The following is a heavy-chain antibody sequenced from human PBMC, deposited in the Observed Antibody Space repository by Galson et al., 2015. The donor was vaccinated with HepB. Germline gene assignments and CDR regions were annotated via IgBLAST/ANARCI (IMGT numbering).Heavy chain of an antibody. Sequence: SVKASCKASGGTFSSYAISWVRQAPGQGLEWMGGIIPIFGTANYAQKFQGRVTITADKSTSTAYMELSSLRSEDTAVYYCARGRRRPSSSWTNWFDPWGQGTLVTVSS. J-gene: IGHJ5*02. CDR3: ARGRRRPSSSWTNWFDP. D-gene: IGHD6-13*01. CDR2: IIPIFGTA. CDR1: GGTFSSYA. V-gene: IGHV1-69*06.